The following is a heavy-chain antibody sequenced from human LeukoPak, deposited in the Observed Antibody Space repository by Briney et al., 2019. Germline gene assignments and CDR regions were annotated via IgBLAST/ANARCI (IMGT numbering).Heavy chain of an antibody. J-gene: IGHJ3*02. Sequence: GGSLRLSCAASGFTFSSYAMHWVRQAPGKGLEWVAFIRYDGSNKYYADSVKGRFTISRDNSKNTLYLQMNSLRAEDTAVYYCAKDFGVVQDAFDIWGQGTMVTVSS. CDR3: AKDFGVVQDAFDI. CDR2: IRYDGSNK. V-gene: IGHV3-30*02. CDR1: GFTFSSYA. D-gene: IGHD3-3*01.